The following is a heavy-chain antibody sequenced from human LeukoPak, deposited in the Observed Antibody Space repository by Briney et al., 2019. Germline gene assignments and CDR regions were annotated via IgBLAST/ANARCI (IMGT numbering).Heavy chain of an antibody. CDR3: ARDSMVRGVIPYN. Sequence: SETLSLTCTDSGGSISSGSYYWSWIRQPAGKGLEWIGRIYTSGSTNYNPSLKSRVTISVDTSKNQFSLKLSSVTAADTAVYYCARDSMVRGVIPYNWGQGTLVTVSS. V-gene: IGHV4-61*02. CDR2: IYTSGST. CDR1: GGSISSGSYY. J-gene: IGHJ4*02. D-gene: IGHD3-10*01.